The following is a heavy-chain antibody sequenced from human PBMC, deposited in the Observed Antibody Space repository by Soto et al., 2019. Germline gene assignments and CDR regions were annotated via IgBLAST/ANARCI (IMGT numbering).Heavy chain of an antibody. CDR2: IKSKTDGGTT. D-gene: IGHD4-17*01. J-gene: IGHJ4*02. CDR1: GFTFSNAW. V-gene: IGHV3-15*01. Sequence: GGPLRLSCAASGFTFSNAWMSWVRQAPGKGLEWVGRIKSKTDGGTTDYAAPVKGRFTISRDDSKNTLYLQMNSLKTEDTAVYYCTTDRAYGDSYYFDYWGQGTLVTVSS. CDR3: TTDRAYGDSYYFDY.